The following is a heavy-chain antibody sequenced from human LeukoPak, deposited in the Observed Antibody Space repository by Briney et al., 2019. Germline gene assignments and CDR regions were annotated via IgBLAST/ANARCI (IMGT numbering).Heavy chain of an antibody. CDR3: ARAPGYTSGWLNWFDP. D-gene: IGHD6-19*01. V-gene: IGHV3-23*01. J-gene: IGHJ5*02. CDR1: GFTFSSYA. Sequence: QPGGSLRLSCAASGFTFSSYAMSWVRQAPGKGLEWVSAISGSGGSTYYADSVKGRFTISRDNSKNTLYLQMNSLRAGDTAVYYCARAPGYTSGWLNWFDPWGQGTLVTVSS. CDR2: ISGSGGST.